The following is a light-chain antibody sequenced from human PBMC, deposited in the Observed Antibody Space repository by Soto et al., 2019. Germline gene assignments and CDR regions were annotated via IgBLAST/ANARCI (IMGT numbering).Light chain of an antibody. CDR3: QQSYSTLLT. CDR1: QDISNY. CDR2: AAS. V-gene: IGKV1-39*01. J-gene: IGKJ4*01. Sequence: DIQMTQSPSSLSASVGDRVTITCRASQDISNYLNWYQQKPGKAPQLLIYAASSFHSGVPSRFSPSGSGTDFTRTISSLQPEDFATYFCQQSYSTLLTFGGGTKVEIK.